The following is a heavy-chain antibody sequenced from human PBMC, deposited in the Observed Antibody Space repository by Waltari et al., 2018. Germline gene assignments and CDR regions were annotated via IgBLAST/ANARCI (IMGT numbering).Heavy chain of an antibody. D-gene: IGHD3-10*01. CDR3: ARSLPYYGSGGDY. V-gene: IGHV4-4*02. CDR2: IYHSGST. J-gene: IGHJ4*02. Sequence: QVQLQESGPGLVKTSGTVSLTCAVAGGSISSSHWWILLGQPPGKGLEWIGEIYHSGSTNYNPSLKSRFTISVDKSKNQFSLKLSSVTAADTAVYYCARSLPYYGSGGDYWGQGTLVTVSS. CDR1: GGSISSSHW.